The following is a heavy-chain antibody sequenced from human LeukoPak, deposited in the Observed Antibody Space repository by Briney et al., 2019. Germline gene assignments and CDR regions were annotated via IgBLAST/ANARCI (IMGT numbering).Heavy chain of an antibody. J-gene: IGHJ4*02. CDR2: INTNSRTI. D-gene: IGHD1-20*01. V-gene: IGHV3-48*01. CDR1: GFTLSSYS. CDR3: ASSWYNWNFDY. Sequence: GGSLRLSCAASGFTLSSYSMNWVRQAPGKGLEWLSYINTNSRTINYADSVKGRFTISRDNAKSSLFLQMNSLRVEDTAVYFCASSWYNWNFDYWGQGTLVTVSS.